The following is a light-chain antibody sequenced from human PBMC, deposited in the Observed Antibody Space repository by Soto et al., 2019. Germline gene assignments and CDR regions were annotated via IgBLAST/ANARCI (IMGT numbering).Light chain of an antibody. J-gene: IGKJ5*01. Sequence: DIQMTQSPSSLSASLGDRVTITCQASQDITNYLNWYQQKPGKGPRLLLYDASSLETGVPSRFSGSGSGTDFTLTIPSLQPEDVATYYCQHYDHLPITLGPGTRLESK. CDR2: DAS. CDR3: QHYDHLPIT. CDR1: QDITNY. V-gene: IGKV1-33*01.